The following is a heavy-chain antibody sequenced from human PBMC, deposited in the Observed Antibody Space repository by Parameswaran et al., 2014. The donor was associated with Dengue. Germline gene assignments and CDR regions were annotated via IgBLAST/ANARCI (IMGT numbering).Heavy chain of an antibody. Sequence: VRQMPGKGLEWMGSIYPVDSDTRYSPAFQGQVTISADKSISTAYLQWSSLKAADTAIYYCARPTDSTTDNFEMWGQGTMVTVSS. J-gene: IGHJ3*02. CDR3: ARPTDSTTDNFEM. D-gene: IGHD2/OR15-2a*01. CDR2: IYPVDSDT. V-gene: IGHV5-51*01.